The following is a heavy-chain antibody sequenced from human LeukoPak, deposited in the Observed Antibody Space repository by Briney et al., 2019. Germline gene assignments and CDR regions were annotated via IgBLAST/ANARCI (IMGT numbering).Heavy chain of an antibody. Sequence: PSETLSLTCTVSGGSISSYYWSWIRQPAGKGLEWIGRIYTSGSTNYNPSLKSRVTMSVDTSKSQFSLKLSSVTAADTAVYYCARDPGPYYDILTGWDVWGQGTTVTVSS. CDR3: ARDPGPYYDILTGWDV. CDR1: GGSISSYY. CDR2: IYTSGST. V-gene: IGHV4-4*07. J-gene: IGHJ6*02. D-gene: IGHD3-9*01.